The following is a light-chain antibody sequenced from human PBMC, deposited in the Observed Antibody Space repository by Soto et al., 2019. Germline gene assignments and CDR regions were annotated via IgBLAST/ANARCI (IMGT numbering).Light chain of an antibody. J-gene: IGKJ4*01. V-gene: IGKV1-33*01. CDR1: QDISNY. CDR3: QQYDNPQLT. CDR2: DAS. Sequence: IKLSQSPSSISASVGDRVTITSQASQDISNYLNWYQQKTGKAPKLLIYDASNLATGVPSRFSGSGSGTDFTFTISRLQPEDFSTYYCQQYDNPQLTFGGGTKVDIK.